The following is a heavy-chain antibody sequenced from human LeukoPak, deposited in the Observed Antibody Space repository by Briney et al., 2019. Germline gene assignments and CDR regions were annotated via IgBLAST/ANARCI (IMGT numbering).Heavy chain of an antibody. V-gene: IGHV3-11*04. CDR3: ARDPRHYGSGSYYRGFDY. Sequence: PGGSLRLSCAASGFTFSDYYMSWIRQAPGKGLEWVSYISSSGSTIYYADSVKGRFTISRDNAKNSLYLQMNSLRAEDTAVYYCARDPRHYGSGSYYRGFDYWGQGTLATVSS. CDR2: ISSSGSTI. CDR1: GFTFSDYY. D-gene: IGHD3-10*01. J-gene: IGHJ4*02.